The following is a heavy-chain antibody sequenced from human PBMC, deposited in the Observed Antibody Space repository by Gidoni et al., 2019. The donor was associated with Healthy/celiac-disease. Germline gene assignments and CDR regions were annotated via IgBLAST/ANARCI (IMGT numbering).Heavy chain of an antibody. V-gene: IGHV3-48*03. CDR2: ISSSGSTI. J-gene: IGHJ4*02. Sequence: EVPPVESGGGLVHPGGSLRLSCAASGFTFSSYEMNWVRQAPGKGLEWVSYISSSGSTIYYADSVKGRFTISRDNAKNSLYLQMNSLRAEDTAVYYCARALSWYGDYWGQGTLVTVSS. CDR1: GFTFSSYE. D-gene: IGHD6-13*01. CDR3: ARALSWYGDY.